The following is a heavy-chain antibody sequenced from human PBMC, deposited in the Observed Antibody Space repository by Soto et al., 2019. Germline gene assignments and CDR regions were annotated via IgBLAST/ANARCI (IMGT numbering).Heavy chain of an antibody. CDR2: IYWDDDK. D-gene: IGHD2-2*01. Sequence: QITLKGSGPTLVKSTQTLTLTCTVSGISLSTVGVGVGWIRQPPGKALEWLALIYWDDDKRYTPSLKSRLTIARDTSKNQVVLTMTNMDPVDTATYYCVHRAFLRTSHNWFDPWGQGTLVTVSS. CDR1: GISLSTVGVG. J-gene: IGHJ5*02. V-gene: IGHV2-5*02. CDR3: VHRAFLRTSHNWFDP.